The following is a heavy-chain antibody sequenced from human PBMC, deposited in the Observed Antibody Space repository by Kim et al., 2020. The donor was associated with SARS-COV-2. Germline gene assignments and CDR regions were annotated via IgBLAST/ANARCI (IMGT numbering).Heavy chain of an antibody. D-gene: IGHD3-10*01. CDR1: GFTFSSYG. J-gene: IGHJ6*03. CDR2: IWYDGSNK. V-gene: IGHV3-33*01. Sequence: GGSLRLSCAASGFTFSSYGMHWVRQAPGKGLAWVAVIWYDGSNKYYADSVKGRFTISRDNSKNTLYLQMNSLRAEDTAVYYCARDGWRTERITMVRGVIRRYYLDVWGKGTTVTVSS. CDR3: ARDGWRTERITMVRGVIRRYYLDV.